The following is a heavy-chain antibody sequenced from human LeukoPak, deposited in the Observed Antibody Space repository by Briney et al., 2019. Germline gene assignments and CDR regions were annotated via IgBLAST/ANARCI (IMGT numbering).Heavy chain of an antibody. D-gene: IGHD1-26*01. CDR3: AIVGSYYGY. Sequence: PGGSLRLSCAGSGFTFSTYHLHWVRQAPGKGLEWVAVISYDGSDIYYADSVKGRFTISRDNSKNTLYLQMNSLRIEDTGVYYCAIVGSYYGYWGQGTLVTVSS. V-gene: IGHV3-30*03. CDR2: ISYDGSDI. CDR1: GFTFSTYH. J-gene: IGHJ4*02.